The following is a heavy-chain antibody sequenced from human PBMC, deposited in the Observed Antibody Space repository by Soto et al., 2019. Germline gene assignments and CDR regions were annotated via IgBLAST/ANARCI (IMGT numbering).Heavy chain of an antibody. Sequence: SETLSLTCTVSGGSISSNSYYWGWIRQPPGKGLEWIGSIYYSGSTYYNPSLKSRVTISVDTSRNQFSLKLNSVTAADTAIYYCATVAYGDYDGWYFDLWGRGTLVTVSS. CDR1: GGSISSNSYY. J-gene: IGHJ2*01. V-gene: IGHV4-39*01. CDR2: IYYSGST. D-gene: IGHD4-17*01. CDR3: ATVAYGDYDGWYFDL.